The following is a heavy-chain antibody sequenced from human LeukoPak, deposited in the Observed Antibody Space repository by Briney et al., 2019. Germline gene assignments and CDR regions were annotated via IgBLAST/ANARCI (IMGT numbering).Heavy chain of an antibody. CDR2: ISAYNGNT. J-gene: IGHJ4*02. V-gene: IGHV1-18*01. Sequence: ASVKVSCKASGYTFTSYGISWVRHAPGQGLEWMGWISAYNGNTNYAQKLQGRVTITPDTSPSTPYTGRRGARAGGTAPYYSARDCSSTSCPLDYWGQGTLVTVSS. CDR3: ARDCSSTSCPLDY. D-gene: IGHD2-2*01. CDR1: GYTFTSYG.